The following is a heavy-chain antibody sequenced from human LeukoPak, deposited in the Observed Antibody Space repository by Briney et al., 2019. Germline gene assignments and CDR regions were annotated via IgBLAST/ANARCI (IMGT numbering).Heavy chain of an antibody. CDR3: ARNASTMIVPGGWFDP. CDR2: IYYSGST. D-gene: IGHD3-22*01. J-gene: IGHJ5*02. V-gene: IGHV4-39*01. CDR1: GGSIRSSGYY. Sequence: SETLSLTCTVSGGSIRSSGYYWGWLRQPPGQGLEWIGSIYYSGSTSYTPSLKSRVTMTVDTSQNQFSLKLSSVTAADTAAYYCARNASTMIVPGGWFDPWGQGTLVTVSS.